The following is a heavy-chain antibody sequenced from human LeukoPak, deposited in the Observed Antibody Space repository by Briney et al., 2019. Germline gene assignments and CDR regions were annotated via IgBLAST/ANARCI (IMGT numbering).Heavy chain of an antibody. CDR3: AREGPYSGRWYYFDY. D-gene: IGHD6-13*01. CDR2: IYSSGNT. V-gene: IGHV4-4*07. Sequence: PSETLSLTCAVYGGSFSGYFWSWIRQPAGKGLEWIGRIYSSGNTNYNPSLKSRVTMSVDTSKNQFSLKLTSVTAADTAFYYCAREGPYSGRWYYFDYWGQGILVTVSS. CDR1: GGSFSGYF. J-gene: IGHJ4*02.